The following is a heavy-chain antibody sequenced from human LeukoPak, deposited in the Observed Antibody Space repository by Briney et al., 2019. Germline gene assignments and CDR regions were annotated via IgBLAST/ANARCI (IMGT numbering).Heavy chain of an antibody. J-gene: IGHJ4*02. V-gene: IGHV3-23*01. CDR3: AKKSRDGYNPFDY. CDR2: ISSSGESP. Sequence: GGSLRLSCAASGFTFSRYAMSWVRQAPGKGLEWVCGISSSGESPYYADSVEGRFTISRDNSKSTLYPEINSLRAEDTAVYYCAKKSRDGYNPFDYLGQGTLVTVSS. D-gene: IGHD5-24*01. CDR1: GFTFSRYA.